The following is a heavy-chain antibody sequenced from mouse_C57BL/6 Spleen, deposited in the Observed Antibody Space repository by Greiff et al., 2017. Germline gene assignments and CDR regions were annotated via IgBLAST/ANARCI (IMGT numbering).Heavy chain of an antibody. CDR3: AIDDVAWFAY. CDR2: IWGDGST. V-gene: IGHV2-3*01. CDR1: GFSLTSYG. D-gene: IGHD2-3*01. J-gene: IGHJ3*01. Sequence: VKLKESGPGLVAPSQSLSITCTVSGFSLTSYGVSWVRQPPGKGLEWLGGIWGDGSTNYHSALISRLGISKENSKSQVFLKLNSLQTADTAAYYCAIDDVAWFAYWGQGTLVTVSA.